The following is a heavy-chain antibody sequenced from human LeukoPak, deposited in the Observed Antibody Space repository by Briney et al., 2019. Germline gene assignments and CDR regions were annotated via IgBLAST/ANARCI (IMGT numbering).Heavy chain of an antibody. CDR3: ARDVSRISDY. D-gene: IGHD2-15*01. CDR1: GFTVSSNY. CDR2: ISSGSGYI. V-gene: IGHV3-21*01. J-gene: IGHJ4*02. Sequence: PGGSLRLSCAASGFTVSSNYMCWVRQAPGKGLEWVSAISSGSGYIYYADSVKGRFTISRDNAKNSLYLQMNSLRAEDTAVYYCARDVSRISDYWGQGTLVTVSS.